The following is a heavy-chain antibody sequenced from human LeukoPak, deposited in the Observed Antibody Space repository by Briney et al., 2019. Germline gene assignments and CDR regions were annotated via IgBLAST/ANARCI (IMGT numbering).Heavy chain of an antibody. CDR1: GGSFSGYY. J-gene: IGHJ4*02. CDR2: INHSGST. V-gene: IGHV4-34*01. D-gene: IGHD1-26*01. CDR3: ARIGRY. Sequence: SETLSLTCAVYGGSFSGYYWSWIRQPPGKGLEWIGEINHSGSTNYNPSLKSRVTISVDTSKNQFSLKLSSVTAADTAVYDCARIGRYWGQGTLVTVSS.